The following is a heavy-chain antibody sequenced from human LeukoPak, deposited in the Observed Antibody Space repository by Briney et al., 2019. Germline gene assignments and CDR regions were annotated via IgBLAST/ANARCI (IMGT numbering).Heavy chain of an antibody. CDR1: GGSFRGYY. D-gene: IGHD1-26*01. Sequence: SETLSLTCAVSGGSFRGYYWNWIRHSPGKGLEWAGEINSSGGTSYNPSLKGRLTLSVHTSKYQFSLKLNSVTAADTAVYYCARGRNYFENWGYYYYFDYWGQGALVTVAS. CDR3: ARGRNYFENWGYYYYFDY. V-gene: IGHV4-34*01. CDR2: INSSGGT. J-gene: IGHJ4*02.